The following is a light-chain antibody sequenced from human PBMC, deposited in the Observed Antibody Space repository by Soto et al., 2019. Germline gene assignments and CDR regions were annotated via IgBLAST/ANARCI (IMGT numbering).Light chain of an antibody. Sequence: DIHMTQSPSSLSPSVGDRVTLTCRASQTISRHLNWYQQKPGRDPKLLIYAASTLQSGVPSRFSGSGSGTEFNLTITSLQTEDFATYDCQQLNSFPITFGQGTRLEIK. J-gene: IGKJ5*01. V-gene: IGKV1-9*01. CDR2: AAS. CDR1: QTISRH. CDR3: QQLNSFPIT.